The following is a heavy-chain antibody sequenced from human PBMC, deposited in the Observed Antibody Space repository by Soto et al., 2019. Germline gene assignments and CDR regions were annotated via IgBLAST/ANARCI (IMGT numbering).Heavy chain of an antibody. CDR3: ARLMGTRFDL. J-gene: IGHJ4*02. V-gene: IGHV3-72*01. CDR2: ARNKANSYTT. CDR1: GFTFSDHH. D-gene: IGHD2-8*01. Sequence: PGGSLRLSCAASGFTFSDHHMDWVRQAPGKGLEWVGRARNKANSYTTAYAASVKGRFTISRDDSKNSLSLQMNSLKYEDTAVYFWARLMGTRFDLWGQGXLVTVSS.